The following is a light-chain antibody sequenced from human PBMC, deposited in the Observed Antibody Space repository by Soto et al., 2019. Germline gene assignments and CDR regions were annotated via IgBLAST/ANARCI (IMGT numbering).Light chain of an antibody. V-gene: IGLV1-40*01. J-gene: IGLJ3*02. CDR3: QSYASSLSAWV. CDR2: GNS. CDR1: SSNIGAGYD. Sequence: QSVLTQPPSVSGAPGQRVTISCTESSSNIGAGYDVHWYQQLPGKAPKLLIYGNSNRPSGVPDRFSGSKSGTSASLAITGLQAEDEADYYCQSYASSLSAWVFGGGTKLTVL.